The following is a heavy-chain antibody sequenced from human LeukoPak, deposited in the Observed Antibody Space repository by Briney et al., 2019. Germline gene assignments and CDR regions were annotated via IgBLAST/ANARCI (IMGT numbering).Heavy chain of an antibody. J-gene: IGHJ6*03. CDR3: ARARGYCSSTSCYTGGTYYYYYMDV. CDR1: GFTFDDYG. CDR2: INWNGGST. Sequence: GGSLRLSCAASGFTFDDYGMSWVRQAPGKGLEWVSGINWNGGSTGYADSVKGRFTISRDNAKNSLYLQMNSLRAEDTALYYCARARGYCSSTSCYTGGTYYYYYMDVWGKGTTVTVSS. V-gene: IGHV3-20*04. D-gene: IGHD2-2*02.